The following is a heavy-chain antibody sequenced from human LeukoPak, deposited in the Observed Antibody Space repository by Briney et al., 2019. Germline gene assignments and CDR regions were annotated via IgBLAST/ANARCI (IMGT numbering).Heavy chain of an antibody. CDR2: INPSGGST. CDR1: GYTFTSYY. D-gene: IGHD2/OR15-2a*01. J-gene: IGHJ4*02. Sequence: GASVKVSCKASGYTFTSYYMHWVRQAPGQGLEWMGIINPSGGSTSYAQKFQGRVTMTRDTSTSTVYMELSSLRSEDTAVYYCARGPTLLGPDYVAYYFDYWGQGTLVTVSS. CDR3: ARGPTLLGPDYVAYYFDY. V-gene: IGHV1-46*01.